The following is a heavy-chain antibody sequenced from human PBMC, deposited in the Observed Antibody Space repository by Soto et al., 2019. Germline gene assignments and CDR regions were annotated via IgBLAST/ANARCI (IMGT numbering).Heavy chain of an antibody. CDR1: GYTFTGYY. D-gene: IGHD6-13*01. J-gene: IGHJ6*02. V-gene: IGHV1-2*04. CDR2: INPNSGGT. CDR3: ARGQGGEQLATYYYPPHGLDV. Sequence: GASVKVSCKASGYTFTGYYMHWVRQAPGQGLEWMGWINPNSGGTNYAQKFQGWVTMTRDTSISTAYMELSRLRSDDTAVYYCARGQGGEQLATYYYPPHGLDVWGQGTTVTVSS.